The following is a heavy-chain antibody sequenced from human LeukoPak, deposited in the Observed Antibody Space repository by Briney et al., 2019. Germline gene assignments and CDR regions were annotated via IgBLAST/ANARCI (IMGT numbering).Heavy chain of an antibody. D-gene: IGHD6-13*01. CDR3: ASSSSSWYARPFDY. CDR2: IYYSGST. J-gene: IGHJ4*02. CDR1: GGSISSYY. V-gene: IGHV4-59*08. Sequence: SETLSLTCTVSGGSISSYYWSWIRQPPGKGLEWIGYIYYSGSTNYNPSLKSRVTISVDTSKNQFPLKLSSVTAADTAVYYCASSSSSWYARPFDYWGQGTLVTVSS.